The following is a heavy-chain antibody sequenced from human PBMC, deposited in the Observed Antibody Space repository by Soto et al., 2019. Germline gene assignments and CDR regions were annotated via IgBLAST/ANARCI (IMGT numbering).Heavy chain of an antibody. J-gene: IGHJ4*02. CDR3: ATARAIAVAGSWWDY. D-gene: IGHD6-19*01. CDR1: CFSISSSSCY. V-gene: IGHV4-39*01. CDR2: IYYSGST. Sequence: SETLSLTCPFSCFSISSSSCYWGLIRQPPGKGLEWIGSIYYSGSTYYNPSLKSRVTISVDTSKNQFSLKLSSVTAADTAVYYCATARAIAVAGSWWDYWGQGTLVTVS.